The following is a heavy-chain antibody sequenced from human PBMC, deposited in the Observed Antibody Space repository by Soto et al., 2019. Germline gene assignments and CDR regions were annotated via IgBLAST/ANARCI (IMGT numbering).Heavy chain of an antibody. CDR2: IIPNFGTA. J-gene: IGHJ6*02. D-gene: IGHD2-15*01. V-gene: IGHV1-69*01. Sequence: QVQLVQSGAEVKKPGSSVKVSCKASGGTFSSYAISWVRQAPGQGLEWMGGIIPNFGTANYAQKFQGRVTITADESTSTAYMELSSLRSEDTAVYYCARAYCSGGSCYSRYYYYYGMDVWGQGTTVTVSS. CDR3: ARAYCSGGSCYSRYYYYYGMDV. CDR1: GGTFSSYA.